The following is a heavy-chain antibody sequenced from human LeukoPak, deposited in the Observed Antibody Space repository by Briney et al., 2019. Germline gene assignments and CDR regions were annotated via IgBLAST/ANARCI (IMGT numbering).Heavy chain of an antibody. CDR3: ARGGVDI. Sequence: GRSLRLSCAASGFTFSSYSMHWVRQAPGKGLEWVAVISYDGSNKYYADSVKGRFTISRDNSKNTLYLQMNSLRAEDTAVYYCARGGVDIWGQGKTVTVSS. CDR1: GFTFSSYS. CDR2: ISYDGSNK. J-gene: IGHJ3*02. V-gene: IGHV3-30-3*01.